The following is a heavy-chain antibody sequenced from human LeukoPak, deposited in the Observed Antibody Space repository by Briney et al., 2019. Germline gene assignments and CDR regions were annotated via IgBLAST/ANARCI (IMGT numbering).Heavy chain of an antibody. CDR3: ARDLRGFYFGY. V-gene: IGHV3-30-3*01. D-gene: IGHD2-15*01. Sequence: GGSLRLSCAVSGFTFVSHAMHWVRQAPGKGLEWVAVISYDGSNKYYADSVKGRFTISRDNSKNTLYLQMNSLRAEDTAVYYCARDLRGFYFGYWGQGTLVTVSS. CDR1: GFTFVSHA. CDR2: ISYDGSNK. J-gene: IGHJ4*02.